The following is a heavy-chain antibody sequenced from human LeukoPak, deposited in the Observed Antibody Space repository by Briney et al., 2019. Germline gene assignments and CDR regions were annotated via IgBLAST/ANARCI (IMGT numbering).Heavy chain of an antibody. CDR1: GLTFSDAW. V-gene: IGHV3-15*01. CDR2: IKGKTDSGTT. D-gene: IGHD3-3*01. J-gene: IGHJ5*02. Sequence: GGSLRLSCAASGLTFSDAWMSWVRQAPGKGLEWVGRIKGKTDSGTTDYAAPVKGRFTTSRDDSKNTMYLQMNSLRTEDTAVYFCVWSGLNWFDTWGQGKPVTVSS. CDR3: VWSGLNWFDT.